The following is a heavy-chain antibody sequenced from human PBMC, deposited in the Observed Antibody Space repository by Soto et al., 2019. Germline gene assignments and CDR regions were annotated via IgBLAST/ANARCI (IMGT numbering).Heavy chain of an antibody. J-gene: IGHJ5*02. D-gene: IGHD2-2*02. V-gene: IGHV4-59*01. Sequence: SETLSLTCTVSGGSISSYYWSWIRQPPGKGLEWIGYIYYSGSTNYNPSLKSRVTISVDTSKNQFSLKLSYVTAADTAVYYCARATRGPDIVVVPAAILSNWFDPWGQGTLVTVSS. CDR2: IYYSGST. CDR3: ARATRGPDIVVVPAAILSNWFDP. CDR1: GGSISSYY.